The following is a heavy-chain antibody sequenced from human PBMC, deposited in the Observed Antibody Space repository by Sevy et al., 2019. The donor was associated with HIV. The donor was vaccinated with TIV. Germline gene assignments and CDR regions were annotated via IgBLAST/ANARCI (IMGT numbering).Heavy chain of an antibody. J-gene: IGHJ2*01. CDR3: SKHYILEIADGWYFDL. Sequence: GGSLRLSCAASGFTFNNYAMSWVRQAPGKGLEGKGLEWVSTIRGGGGGPYYAESVRGWFTIYRDNSKNTLYLQVNCRRIGDTVVYYSSKHYILEIADGWYFDLWGRGTLVTVSS. V-gene: IGHV3-23*01. CDR1: GFTFNNYA. CDR2: IRGGGGGP. D-gene: IGHD6-13*01.